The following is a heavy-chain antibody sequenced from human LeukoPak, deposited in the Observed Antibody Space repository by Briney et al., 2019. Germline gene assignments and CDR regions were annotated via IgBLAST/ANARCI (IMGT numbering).Heavy chain of an antibody. V-gene: IGHV3-9*01. CDR3: AKDGSGYDFDYFDY. Sequence: PGRSLRLSCAASGFTFDDYAMHWVRQAPGKGLEWVSGISWNSGSIGYADSVKGRFTISRDNAKNSLYLQMNSLRAEDTALYYCAKDGSGYDFDYFDYWGQGTLVTVSS. CDR1: GFTFDDYA. D-gene: IGHD5-12*01. J-gene: IGHJ4*02. CDR2: ISWNSGSI.